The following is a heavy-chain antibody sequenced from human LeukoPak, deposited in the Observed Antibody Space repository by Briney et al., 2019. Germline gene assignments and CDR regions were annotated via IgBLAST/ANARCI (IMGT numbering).Heavy chain of an antibody. CDR2: IYYSGST. V-gene: IGHV4-59*01. Sequence: KPSETLSLTCTVSGVFISNYYWSWIRQPPGKGLEWIGYIYYSGSTNYNPSLKSRVTISADTSKIQFSLKLSSVTAADTAVYYCATSLGVYYYYGMDVWGQGTTVTVSS. CDR3: ATSLGVYYYYGMDV. J-gene: IGHJ6*02. CDR1: GVFISNYY.